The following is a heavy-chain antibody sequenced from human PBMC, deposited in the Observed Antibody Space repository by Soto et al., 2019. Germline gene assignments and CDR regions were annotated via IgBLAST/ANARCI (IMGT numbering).Heavy chain of an antibody. V-gene: IGHV1-69*12. Sequence: QVQLVQSGAEVKKPGSSVKVSCKASGGTFSSYAISWVRQAPGQGLEWMGGIIPIFGTANYAQKFQGRVTITADESTSTAYMELSILRSEDTAVYYCARDRYYGDDRWFDPWGQGTLVTVSS. CDR3: ARDRYYGDDRWFDP. D-gene: IGHD4-17*01. CDR1: GGTFSSYA. CDR2: IIPIFGTA. J-gene: IGHJ5*02.